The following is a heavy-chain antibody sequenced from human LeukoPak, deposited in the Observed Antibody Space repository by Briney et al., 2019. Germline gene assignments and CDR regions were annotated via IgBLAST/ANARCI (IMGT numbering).Heavy chain of an antibody. J-gene: IGHJ4*02. CDR2: IYYSGST. Sequence: SETLSLTCTVSGGSISSHYWSWIRQPPGKGLEWIGYIYYSGSTNYNPTLKSRVTISVDTSKNQFSLKLSSVTAADTAVYYCAGGGTGPFDYCGQGTLVTVSS. CDR1: GGSISSHY. CDR3: AGGGTGPFDY. V-gene: IGHV4-59*11. D-gene: IGHD1-1*01.